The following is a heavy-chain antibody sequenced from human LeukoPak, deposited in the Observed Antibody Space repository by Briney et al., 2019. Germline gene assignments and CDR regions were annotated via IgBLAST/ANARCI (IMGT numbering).Heavy chain of an antibody. Sequence: GGSLGLSCAASGFTFSSYAMSWVRQAPGKGLEWVSAISGSGGSTYYADSVKGRFTFSRDNSKNTLYLQMDSLRTEDTAIYYCARDVLSFGESSGAFDLWGQGTLVSVSS. CDR2: ISGSGGST. J-gene: IGHJ3*01. CDR3: ARDVLSFGESSGAFDL. D-gene: IGHD3-10*01. CDR1: GFTFSSYA. V-gene: IGHV3-23*01.